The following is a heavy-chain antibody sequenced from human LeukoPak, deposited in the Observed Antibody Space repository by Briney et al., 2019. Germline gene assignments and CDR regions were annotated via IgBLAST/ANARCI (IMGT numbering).Heavy chain of an antibody. J-gene: IGHJ4*02. CDR3: ARRRQNYFDY. Sequence: GGSLRLSCAASGFTFSSYSMNWVRQAPGKGLEWVSSISSSSSYIYYADSVKGRFTISRDSAKNSLHLQMNSLRAEDTAVYYCARRRQNYFDYWGQGTLVTVSS. V-gene: IGHV3-21*01. CDR1: GFTFSSYS. CDR2: ISSSSSYI.